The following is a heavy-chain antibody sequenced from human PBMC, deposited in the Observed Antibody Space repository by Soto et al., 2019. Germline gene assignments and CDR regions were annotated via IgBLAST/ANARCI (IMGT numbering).Heavy chain of an antibody. CDR3: ARSAGWYAVHS. V-gene: IGHV4-4*02. CDR2: VFHTGTT. J-gene: IGHJ4*02. CDR1: GDSVSSPYY. D-gene: IGHD6-19*01. Sequence: QVQLQESGPGLVKPSGTLSLTCAVSGDSVSSPYYWCWVRQPPGKGLEWIGEVFHTGTTSYNPSLRSRGTISMDKSIHQFSLALSSETAADTAVYYCARSAGWYAVHSWGPGTLVIVSS.